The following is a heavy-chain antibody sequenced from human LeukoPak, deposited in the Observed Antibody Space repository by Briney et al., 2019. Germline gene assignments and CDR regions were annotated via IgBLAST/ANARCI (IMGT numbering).Heavy chain of an antibody. Sequence: PSETLSLTCTVSGVSISSSNSYWGWIRQPPGKGLERIVSIYYSGNTYYNASLKRQVSISIDPSKNQFSLRLTSLTAADTDVYYCARRFGYRGYGARFDPWGQGTLVTVSS. D-gene: IGHD5-12*01. J-gene: IGHJ5*02. CDR1: GVSISSSNSY. V-gene: IGHV4-39*01. CDR2: IYYSGNT. CDR3: ARRFGYRGYGARFDP.